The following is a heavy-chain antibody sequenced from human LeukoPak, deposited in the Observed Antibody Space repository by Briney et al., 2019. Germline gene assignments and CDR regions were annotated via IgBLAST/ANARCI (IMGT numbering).Heavy chain of an antibody. D-gene: IGHD6-13*01. Sequence: PGGSLRLSCATSGFTFSSYWMNWVRQAPGKGLEWVANIKGDGSQAYYLDSLKGRFTISRDNAKNSLYLQMTRLRAEDTAVYYCARNIGYETFDRWGQGTMVIVSS. CDR3: ARNIGYETFDR. V-gene: IGHV3-7*01. J-gene: IGHJ3*02. CDR2: IKGDGSQA. CDR1: GFTFSSYW.